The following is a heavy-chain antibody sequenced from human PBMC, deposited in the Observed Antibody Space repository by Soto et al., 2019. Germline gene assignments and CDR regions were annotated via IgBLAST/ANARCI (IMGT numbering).Heavy chain of an antibody. Sequence: LRLSCSVSGFTLNTYSMHWVRQAPGKGLEWVAVVSFDGVNKHYRDSVKGRFTISRDIAKNMLYLQMTSLRLEDTAIYYCARDPDLIEAAGNYFDYWGQGTLVTVSS. V-gene: IGHV3-30-3*01. J-gene: IGHJ4*02. CDR1: GFTLNTYS. CDR2: VSFDGVNK. CDR3: ARDPDLIEAAGNYFDY. D-gene: IGHD6-13*01.